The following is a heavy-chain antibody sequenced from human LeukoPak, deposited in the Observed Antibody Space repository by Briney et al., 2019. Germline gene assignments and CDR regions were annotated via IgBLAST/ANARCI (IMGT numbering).Heavy chain of an antibody. V-gene: IGHV3-74*01. CDR3: ARETNWGPDY. CDR2: INSDGSST. CDR1: GFTFSSYW. D-gene: IGHD7-27*01. J-gene: IGHJ4*02. Sequence: PGGSLRLSCAASGFTFSSYWMHWVRQAPGKGLVWVSLINSDGSSTSHADSVKGRFTTSRDNAKSTLYLQMNSLRGEDTAVYYCARETNWGPDYWGQGTLVTVSS.